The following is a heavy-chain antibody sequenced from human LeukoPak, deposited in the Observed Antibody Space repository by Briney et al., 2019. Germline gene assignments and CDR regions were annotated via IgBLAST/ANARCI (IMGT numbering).Heavy chain of an antibody. CDR3: AGAIYDSSGYYVAFDI. Sequence: ASVKVSCKASGYTFTGYYMHWVRQAPGQGLEWMGWINPNSGDTKYAQKFQGRVTMTRDTSISTAYMELSRLRSDDTAVYYCAGAIYDSSGYYVAFDIWGQGTMVTVSS. CDR1: GYTFTGYY. V-gene: IGHV1-2*02. J-gene: IGHJ3*02. CDR2: INPNSGDT. D-gene: IGHD3-22*01.